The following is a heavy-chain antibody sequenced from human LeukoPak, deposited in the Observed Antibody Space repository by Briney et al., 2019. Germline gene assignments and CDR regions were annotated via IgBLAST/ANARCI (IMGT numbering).Heavy chain of an antibody. V-gene: IGHV4-4*07. J-gene: IGHJ4*02. CDR2: IYTSGST. D-gene: IGHD3-10*01. Sequence: SETLSLTCTVSGGSISSYYWSWIRQPAGKGLEWIGRIYTSGSTNYNPSLKSRVTMSVDTSKNQLSLKLSSVTAADTAVYYCAGRLLWFGELSIDYWGQGTLVTVSS. CDR1: GGSISSYY. CDR3: AGRLLWFGELSIDY.